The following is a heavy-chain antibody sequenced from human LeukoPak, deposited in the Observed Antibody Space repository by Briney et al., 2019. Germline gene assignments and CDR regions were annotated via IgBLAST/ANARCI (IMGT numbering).Heavy chain of an antibody. D-gene: IGHD3-9*01. Sequence: ASVKVSCKASGYTFTGYYMHWVRQAPGQGLEWMGRINPNSGGTNYAQKFQGRVTMTRDTSISTAYMELSRLRSDDTAVYYCARQHTIFDAFDIWGQGTMVTVSS. CDR1: GYTFTGYY. V-gene: IGHV1-2*06. J-gene: IGHJ3*02. CDR2: INPNSGGT. CDR3: ARQHTIFDAFDI.